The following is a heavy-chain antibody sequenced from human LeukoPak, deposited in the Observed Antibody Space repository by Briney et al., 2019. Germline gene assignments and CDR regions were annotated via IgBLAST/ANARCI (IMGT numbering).Heavy chain of an antibody. CDR3: ARYRPGSGSYSTFDY. CDR1: GGSISSYY. V-gene: IGHV4-59*01. Sequence: SETLSLTCTVSGGSISSYYWSWIRQPPGKGLDWIGPIYFTGSTNYNPSLKSRVTISVDTSKHQFSLKLSSVTASDTAVYYCARYRPGSGSYSTFDYWGQGTLVTVSS. D-gene: IGHD3-10*01. J-gene: IGHJ4*02. CDR2: IYFTGST.